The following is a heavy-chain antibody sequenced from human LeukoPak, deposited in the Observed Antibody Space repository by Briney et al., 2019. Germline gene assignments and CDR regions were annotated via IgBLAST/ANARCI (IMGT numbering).Heavy chain of an antibody. D-gene: IGHD2-2*01. CDR2: ISSSSSTI. J-gene: IGHJ4*02. CDR3: AKSGYCSSTSCFY. V-gene: IGHV3-48*04. CDR1: GFTFSSYS. Sequence: GGSLRLSCAASGFTFSSYSMNWVRQAPGKGLEWVSYISSSSSTIYYADSVKGRFTISRDNAKNTLYLQMNSLRAEDTAVYYCAKSGYCSSTSCFYWGQGTLVTVSS.